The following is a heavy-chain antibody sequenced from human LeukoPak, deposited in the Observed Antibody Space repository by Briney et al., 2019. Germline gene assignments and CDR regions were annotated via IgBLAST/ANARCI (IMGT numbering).Heavy chain of an antibody. J-gene: IGHJ4*02. CDR2: IIPILGIA. CDR1: GGTFSSYA. D-gene: IGHD3-10*01. V-gene: IGHV1-69*04. Sequence: SVKVSCKASGGTFSSYAIRWVRQAPGQGLEWMGRIIPILGIANCAQKFQGRVTITADKSTSTAYMELSSLRSEDTAVYYCARELLWFGELRFDYWGQGTLVTVSS. CDR3: ARELLWFGELRFDY.